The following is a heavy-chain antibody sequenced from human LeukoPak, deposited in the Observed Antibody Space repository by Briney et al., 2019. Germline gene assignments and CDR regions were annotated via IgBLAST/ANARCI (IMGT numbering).Heavy chain of an antibody. Sequence: SVKVSCKASGYTFTSYGIRWVRQAPGQGLEWMGRIIPILGIANYAQKFQGRVTITADKSTSTAYMELSSLRSEDTAVYYCAAYCSGGSCYSEFAEYFQHWGQGTLVTVSS. J-gene: IGHJ1*01. CDR3: AAYCSGGSCYSEFAEYFQH. V-gene: IGHV1-69*04. CDR2: IIPILGIA. D-gene: IGHD2-15*01. CDR1: GYTFTSYG.